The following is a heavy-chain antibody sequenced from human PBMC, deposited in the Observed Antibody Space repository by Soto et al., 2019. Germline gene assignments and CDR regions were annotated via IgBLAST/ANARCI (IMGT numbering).Heavy chain of an antibody. Sequence: EVQLVESGGGLTQPGGSLRLSCAASGLFVSNTYMTWVRQAPGRGLEWVADIYNTGDPHYSDSVKGRFTISRDESTNTLRLQMNSLTVEDTATYYCATWYSYGYDWGQGTLVTVSS. CDR3: ATWYSYGYD. V-gene: IGHV3-53*01. D-gene: IGHD1-26*01. CDR1: GLFVSNTY. J-gene: IGHJ4*02. CDR2: IYNTGDP.